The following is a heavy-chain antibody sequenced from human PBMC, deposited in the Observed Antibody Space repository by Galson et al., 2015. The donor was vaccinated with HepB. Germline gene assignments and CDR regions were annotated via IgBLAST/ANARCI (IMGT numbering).Heavy chain of an antibody. CDR2: INLHGGT. CDR3: ASPFYYGSGSYDH. D-gene: IGHD3-10*01. Sequence: SETLSLTCAVSDGSFSAYSWSWIRQPPGKGLEWIGEINLHGGTNYNPSLKSRLTISIDTSTKQFFLKLTSVTAADTAVYFCASPFYYGSGSYDHWGQGTLVTVSS. J-gene: IGHJ4*02. CDR1: DGSFSAYS. V-gene: IGHV4-34*01.